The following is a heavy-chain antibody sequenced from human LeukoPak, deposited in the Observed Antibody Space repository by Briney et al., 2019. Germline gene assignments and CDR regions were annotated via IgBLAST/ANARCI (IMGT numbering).Heavy chain of an antibody. J-gene: IGHJ6*03. V-gene: IGHV1-8*03. D-gene: IGHD3-3*01. CDR3: ARRGDDFWSGYHYYYMDV. Sequence: GASVKVSCKASGYTFTSYDINWVRQATGQGLEWMGWMNPNSGNTGYAQKFQGRVTITRNTSISTAYMELSSLRSEDTAVYYCARRGDDFWSGYHYYYMDVWGKGTTVTVS. CDR2: MNPNSGNT. CDR1: GYTFTSYD.